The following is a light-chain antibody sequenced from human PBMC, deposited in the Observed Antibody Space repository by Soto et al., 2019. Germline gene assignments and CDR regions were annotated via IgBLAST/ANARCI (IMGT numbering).Light chain of an antibody. J-gene: IGKJ1*01. Sequence: IQKPHSFSPLSASVGDRDTNTRGASQAISLWLAWYQQKPGKAPKLLIYEASSLESGVPSRFSGSGSGTEFTLTISSLQPDDFATYYCQQYNTYPGTFGQGTKVDI. CDR2: EAS. V-gene: IGKV1-5*01. CDR3: QQYNTYPGT. CDR1: QAISLW.